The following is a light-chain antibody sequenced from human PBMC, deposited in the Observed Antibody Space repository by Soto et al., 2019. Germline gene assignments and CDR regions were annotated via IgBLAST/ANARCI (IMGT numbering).Light chain of an antibody. Sequence: EIVLTQSPGTLSMSPGQRATVSCRASQSVGTYLAWYQQKPGQPPRLLISVASSRATGIPDRFSGSGSGTEFMSTIRSVEPEDFAVYYCEQYLAPSPFTFGRGTRLDIK. CDR2: VAS. CDR3: EQYLAPSPFT. J-gene: IGKJ5*01. CDR1: QSVGTY. V-gene: IGKV3-20*01.